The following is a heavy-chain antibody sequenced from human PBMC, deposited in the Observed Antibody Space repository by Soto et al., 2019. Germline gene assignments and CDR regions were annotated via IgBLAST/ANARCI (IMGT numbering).Heavy chain of an antibody. J-gene: IGHJ4*02. CDR2: MSYSGST. Sequence: SETLSLTCTVSGASISGYHWGWIRQPPGKGLEWIGYMSYSGSTNYSPSLKSRVTMSVDTSKNQFSLKLNSVTAADTAMYYCARAFSFYWYTYYFDYWGQGPLVTVS. CDR1: GASISGYH. CDR3: ARAFSFYWYTYYFDY. D-gene: IGHD2-15*01. V-gene: IGHV4-59*08.